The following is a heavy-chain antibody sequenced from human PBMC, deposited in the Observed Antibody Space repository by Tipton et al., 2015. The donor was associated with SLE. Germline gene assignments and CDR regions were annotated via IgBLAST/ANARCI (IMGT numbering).Heavy chain of an antibody. CDR1: GGSISSYY. V-gene: IGHV4-59*08. D-gene: IGHD1-1*01. J-gene: IGHJ3*02. Sequence: LRLSCTVSGGSISSYYWSWIRQPPGKGLEWIGYIYYSGSTNYNPSLKSRVTISVDTSKNQFSLKLSSVTAADMAVYYCAGTGKDAFDIWGQGTMVTVSS. CDR3: AGTGKDAFDI. CDR2: IYYSGST.